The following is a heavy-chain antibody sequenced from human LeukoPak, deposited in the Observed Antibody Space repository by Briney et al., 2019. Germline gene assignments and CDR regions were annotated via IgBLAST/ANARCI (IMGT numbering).Heavy chain of an antibody. J-gene: IGHJ5*02. CDR2: INPNSGGT. Sequence: VASVKVSCKASGYTFTGYYMHWVRQAPGQGLEWMGWINPNSGGTNYAQKFQGRVTMTRDTSISTAYMELSRLRSDDTAVYYCARDYYDSSSWFNDPYNWFDPWGQGTLVTVSS. V-gene: IGHV1-2*02. D-gene: IGHD6-13*01. CDR3: ARDYYDSSSWFNDPYNWFDP. CDR1: GYTFTGYY.